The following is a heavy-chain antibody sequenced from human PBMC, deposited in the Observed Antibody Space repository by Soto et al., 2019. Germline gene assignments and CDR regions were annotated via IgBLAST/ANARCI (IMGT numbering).Heavy chain of an antibody. CDR1: GGSISHVYDY. CDR3: ATGPPGDKVDS. Sequence: QVQLQESSPGLLKPSQTLSLTCAVSGGSISHVYDYWSCLRQLPDKGLEWIGHIYNGGSTYNNPYLTSRVTSSVDTSRNKFSLQLTSVRAADTAVYYCATGPPGDKVDSWGQGILVTVSS. CDR2: IYNGGST. V-gene: IGHV4-30-4*01. D-gene: IGHD7-27*01. J-gene: IGHJ4*02.